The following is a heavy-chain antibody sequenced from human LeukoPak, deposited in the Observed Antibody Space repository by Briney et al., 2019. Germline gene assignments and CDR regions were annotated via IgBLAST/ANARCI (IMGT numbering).Heavy chain of an antibody. V-gene: IGHV3-15*01. CDR3: TTDYGSGSYHYFKY. CDR2: IKSKTDGGTT. Sequence: PGGSLRLSCAASGFTFSNAWMSWVRQAPGKGLEWVGRIKSKTDGGTTDYAAPVKGRFTILRDDSKNTLYLQMNSLKTEDTAVYYCTTDYGSGSYHYFKYWGRGTLVTVSS. CDR1: GFTFSNAW. D-gene: IGHD3-10*01. J-gene: IGHJ4*02.